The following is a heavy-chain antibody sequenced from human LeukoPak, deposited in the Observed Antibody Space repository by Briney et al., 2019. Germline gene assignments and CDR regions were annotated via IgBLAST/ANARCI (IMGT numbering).Heavy chain of an antibody. CDR2: ISGSGTST. CDR1: GFTFSTYA. J-gene: IGHJ6*03. D-gene: IGHD3-10*01. CDR3: AKGGAVSSKSITMVRGTRRYYYYMDV. V-gene: IGHV3-23*01. Sequence: GGSLRLSCAASGFTFSTYAMSWVRHAPGKGLEWVSVISGSGTSTDYADSVKGRFTISRDNSKNTLYLQMNSLRAEDTAVYYCAKGGAVSSKSITMVRGTRRYYYYMDVWGKGTTVTISS.